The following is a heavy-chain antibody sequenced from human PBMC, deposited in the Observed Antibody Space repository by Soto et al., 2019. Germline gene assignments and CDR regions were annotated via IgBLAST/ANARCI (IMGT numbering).Heavy chain of an antibody. CDR2: VSGYNDKT. CDR3: ARDFYPVDYFFHY. D-gene: IGHD3-9*01. J-gene: IGHJ4*02. V-gene: IGHV1-18*04. Sequence: QVQLVQSGAELKKPGASVKVSCKASGYTFTNHGISWVRQAPGQGLEWGGWVSGYNDKTKSAQKFQGSVIMTTDTSTNAAYMEMSSLRYDDTAVYFCARDFYPVDYFFHYWAQGTLVTVSS. CDR1: GYTFTNHG.